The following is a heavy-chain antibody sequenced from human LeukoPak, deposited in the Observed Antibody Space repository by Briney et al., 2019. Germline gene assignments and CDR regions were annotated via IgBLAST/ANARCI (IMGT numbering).Heavy chain of an antibody. CDR1: GFTFSGYA. D-gene: IGHD2/OR15-2a*01. Sequence: GGSLRLSCTVSGFTFSGYAMNWVRQAPGKGLEWVSCITGSGGSTYYADSVKGRFTISRDNSKNTLYLQMNSLRADDTVVYYCAKCVVNYWYFDLWGRGTLVTVSS. CDR2: ITGSGGST. V-gene: IGHV3-23*01. CDR3: AKCVVNYWYFDL. J-gene: IGHJ2*01.